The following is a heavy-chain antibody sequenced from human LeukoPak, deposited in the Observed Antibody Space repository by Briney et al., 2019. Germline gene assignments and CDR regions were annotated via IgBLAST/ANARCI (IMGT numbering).Heavy chain of an antibody. CDR3: ARVQYYDFWSGYYTAIFSELDY. J-gene: IGHJ4*02. CDR2: IIPIFGTA. V-gene: IGHV1-69*13. CDR1: GGTFSSYA. Sequence: RASVKVSCKASGGTFSSYAISWVRQAPGQGLGWMGGIIPIFGTANYAQKFQGRVTITADESTSTAYMELSSLRSEDTAVYYCARVQYYDFWSGYYTAIFSELDYWGQGTLVTVSS. D-gene: IGHD3-3*01.